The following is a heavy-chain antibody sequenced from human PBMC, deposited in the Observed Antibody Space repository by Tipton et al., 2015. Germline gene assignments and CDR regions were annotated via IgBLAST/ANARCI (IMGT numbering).Heavy chain of an antibody. Sequence: TLSLTCTVSGDSISSSSWWSWVRQHPGKGLEWLGSIYYTGNTYYNPSLKSRVTISVDTSRNHFSLNLNSVTAADTAMYYCARLWGTGMAFWYFDLWGRGTLVTVSS. V-gene: IGHV4-39*02. CDR3: ARLWGTGMAFWYFDL. J-gene: IGHJ2*01. CDR2: IYYTGNT. CDR1: GDSISSSSW. D-gene: IGHD3/OR15-3a*01.